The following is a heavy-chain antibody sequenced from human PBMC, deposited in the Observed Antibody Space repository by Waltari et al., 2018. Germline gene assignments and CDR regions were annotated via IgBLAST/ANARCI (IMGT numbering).Heavy chain of an antibody. D-gene: IGHD2-15*01. Sequence: EVQLVESGGGLLQPGGSLRLSCAASGFTVSSNYMRWVRQAPGKGLEWVSVIYSGGSTYYADSVKCRFTISRDNSKNTLYLQMNSLRAEDTAVYYCARSGGYQFKSAYFDYWGQGTLVTVSS. CDR1: GFTVSSNY. V-gene: IGHV3-53*01. CDR3: ARSGGYQFKSAYFDY. CDR2: IYSGGST. J-gene: IGHJ4*02.